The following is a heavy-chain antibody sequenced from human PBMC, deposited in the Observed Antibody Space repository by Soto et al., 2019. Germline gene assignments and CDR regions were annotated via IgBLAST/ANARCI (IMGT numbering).Heavy chain of an antibody. Sequence: GSLRLSCAASGFTFSSYAMSWVRQAPGKGLEWVSAISGSGGSTYYADSVKGRFTISRDNSKNTLYLQMNSLRAEDTAVYYCAKDKDVGYYGSGSSPLDYWGQGTLV. V-gene: IGHV3-23*01. CDR3: AKDKDVGYYGSGSSPLDY. D-gene: IGHD3-10*01. J-gene: IGHJ4*02. CDR2: ISGSGGST. CDR1: GFTFSSYA.